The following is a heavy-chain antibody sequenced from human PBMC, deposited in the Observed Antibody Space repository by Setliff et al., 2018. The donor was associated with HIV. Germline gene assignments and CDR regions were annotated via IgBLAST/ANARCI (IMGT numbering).Heavy chain of an antibody. J-gene: IGHJ4*02. Sequence: LSLTCTVSGDSINSYYWSWVRQPPGKGLEWIGYIYYTGSTNYNPSLKRRVTMSVDTSKNQFSLQLNAVTTADTAVYYCASGQMVWGYWGQGTLVTVS. V-gene: IGHV4-59*01. CDR3: ASGQMVWGY. CDR2: IYYTGST. CDR1: GDSINSYY. D-gene: IGHD7-27*01.